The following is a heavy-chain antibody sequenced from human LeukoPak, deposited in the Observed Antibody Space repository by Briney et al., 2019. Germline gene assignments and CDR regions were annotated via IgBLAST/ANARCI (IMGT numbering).Heavy chain of an antibody. V-gene: IGHV1-2*02. J-gene: IGHJ4*02. CDR1: GYTFTGYY. Sequence: KXSCKASGYTFTGYYIHWVRQAPGQGLEWMGWINPNSGGTSYAQKFQGRVTMTRDTSISTAYMELSRLRSDDTAVYYCARVLERHFDYWGQGTLVTVSS. D-gene: IGHD1-1*01. CDR2: INPNSGGT. CDR3: ARVLERHFDY.